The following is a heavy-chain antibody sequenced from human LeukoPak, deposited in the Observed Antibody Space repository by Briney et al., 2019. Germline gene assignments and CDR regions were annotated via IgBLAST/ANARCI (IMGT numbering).Heavy chain of an antibody. Sequence: SETLSLTCTVSGGSISSSSYYWGWIRQPPGKGLEWIGSIYYSGSTYYNPSLKSRVTISVDTSKNQFSLKLSSVTAADTAVYYCARTVKFVDYYDRSGYCRYFDYWGQGTLVTVSS. D-gene: IGHD3-22*01. CDR1: GGSISSSSYY. CDR2: IYYSGST. J-gene: IGHJ4*02. V-gene: IGHV4-39*07. CDR3: ARTVKFVDYYDRSGYCRYFDY.